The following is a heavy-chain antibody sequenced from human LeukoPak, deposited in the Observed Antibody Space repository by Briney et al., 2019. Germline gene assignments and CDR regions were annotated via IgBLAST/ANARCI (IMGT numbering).Heavy chain of an antibody. V-gene: IGHV3-15*01. CDR2: IKSRSDGGTT. D-gene: IGHD4-17*01. Sequence: GGSLRLSCAASGITFINAWMNWVRQAPGKGLEWVGRIKSRSDGGTTDYATPVKGRFTISRDDPKATVYLQMDSLKIEDTAVYYCTTPLTTVTPFPFASGGRGPRVTVSP. J-gene: IGHJ4*02. CDR3: TTPLTTVTPFPFAS. CDR1: GITFINAW.